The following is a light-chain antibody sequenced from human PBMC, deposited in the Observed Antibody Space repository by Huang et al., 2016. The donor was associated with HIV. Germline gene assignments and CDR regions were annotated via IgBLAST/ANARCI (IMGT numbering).Light chain of an antibody. V-gene: IGKV1-39*01. Sequence: DIQMTQFPTSLSASVEDRVTITCRAGQAIDKYLNWYQQKSGRAPRLLIYGASKLKSGVPSRFSGRAAGIHFSLTINSLQPDDSAIYYCQQSYRTPRTFGQGTNLEI. CDR1: QAIDKY. CDR2: GAS. CDR3: QQSYRTPRT. J-gene: IGKJ2*01.